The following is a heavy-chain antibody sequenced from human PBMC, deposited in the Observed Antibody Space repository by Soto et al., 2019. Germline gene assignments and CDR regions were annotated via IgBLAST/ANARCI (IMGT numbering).Heavy chain of an antibody. D-gene: IGHD3-3*01. CDR1: GYTFSSYA. Sequence: SVKVSCKASGYTFSSYAMHWVRQAPGQRLEWMGWINAGNGNTKYSQQFQGRVTITRDTSASTAYMELSSLRSEDTAVYFCARGIDYDFWSGYYNYFDYWGQGXLVTVYS. CDR2: INAGNGNT. V-gene: IGHV1-3*01. J-gene: IGHJ4*02. CDR3: ARGIDYDFWSGYYNYFDY.